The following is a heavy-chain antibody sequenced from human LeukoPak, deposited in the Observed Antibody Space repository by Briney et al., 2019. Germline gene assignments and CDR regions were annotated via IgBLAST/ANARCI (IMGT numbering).Heavy chain of an antibody. CDR1: GFTFISYS. CDR2: ISSTSSSYI. V-gene: IGHV3-21*04. Sequence: GGSLRLSCAASGFTFISYSMNWVRQAPGKGLEWVSSISSTSSSYIYYADSVKGRFTISRDNAKNSLYLQMNSLRAEDTAVYYCARNLVPAARSAFDIWGQGTMVTVSS. J-gene: IGHJ3*02. CDR3: ARNLVPAARSAFDI. D-gene: IGHD2-2*01.